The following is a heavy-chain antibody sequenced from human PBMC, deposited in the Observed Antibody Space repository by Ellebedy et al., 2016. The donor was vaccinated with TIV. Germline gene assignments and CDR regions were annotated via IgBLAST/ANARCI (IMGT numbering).Heavy chain of an antibody. CDR1: GFTFSNYN. V-gene: IGHV3-48*01. J-gene: IGHJ4*02. CDR2: ISSRSSTI. CDR3: TKDSGWEHEY. Sequence: GESLKISCAASGFTFSNYNMNWVRQAPGKGLEWISYISSRSSTIYYADSVQGLFTISRDNSKNTLYLQMNSLRAEDTAVYYCTKDSGWEHEYWGQGTLVTVSS. D-gene: IGHD4-23*01.